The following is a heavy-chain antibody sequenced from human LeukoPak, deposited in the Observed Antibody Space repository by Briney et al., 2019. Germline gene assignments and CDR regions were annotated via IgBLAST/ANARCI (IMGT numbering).Heavy chain of an antibody. CDR1: GFTFSSYT. CDR3: VRRGPNNSGLDY. CDR2: ITSTSTYI. D-gene: IGHD5-12*01. J-gene: IGHJ4*02. Sequence: PGGSLRLSCAAPGFTFSSYTLKWVRQAPGKGLEWVASITSTSTYIYYADSVQGRFAVSRDNAKNSLYLQMNSLRAEDTAVFYCVRRGPNNSGLDYWGQGTLVTVSS. V-gene: IGHV3-21*01.